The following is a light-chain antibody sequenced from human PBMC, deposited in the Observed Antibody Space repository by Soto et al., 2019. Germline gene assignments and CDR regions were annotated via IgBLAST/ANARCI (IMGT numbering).Light chain of an antibody. CDR1: SSDVGGYNY. J-gene: IGLJ2*01. Sequence: QSALTQPPSASGSPGQSVTISCTGTSSDVGGYNYVSWYQQHPGKAPKLMIYEVTKRPSGVPDRFSGSKSGNTASLNVSGLQAEDEADYYCSSYAGRNNVVFGGGTKLTVL. CDR3: SSYAGRNNVV. CDR2: EVT. V-gene: IGLV2-8*01.